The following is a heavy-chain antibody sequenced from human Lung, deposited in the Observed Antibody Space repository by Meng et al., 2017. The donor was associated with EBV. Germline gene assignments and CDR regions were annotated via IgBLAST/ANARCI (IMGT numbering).Heavy chain of an antibody. CDR2: INTNTGNP. J-gene: IGHJ4*02. Sequence: RVQSVSELHTPGAPVKVSCKACRYSFTSYAMYWLRQAPGQALEWMGWINTNTGNPTYAQGFTGRFVFSVDTSVSTAYLQISSLKAEDTAVYYCGTLKYTSGFYGPAYWGQGALVTVSS. CDR1: RYSFTSYA. V-gene: IGHV7-4-1*02. CDR3: GTLKYTSGFYGPAY. D-gene: IGHD6-19*01.